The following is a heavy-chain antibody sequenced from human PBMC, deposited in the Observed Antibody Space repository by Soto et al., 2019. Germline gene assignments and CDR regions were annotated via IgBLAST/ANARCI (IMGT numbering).Heavy chain of an antibody. CDR1: GGTFSTYA. CDR3: AKTLRSYDSSPVAV. J-gene: IGHJ6*02. V-gene: IGHV1-69*01. CDR2: IVPMYGST. D-gene: IGHD3-22*01. Sequence: QVQLVQSGAEVKKPGSSVKVSCKASGGTFSTYAISWVRQAPGQGPEWRGGIVPMYGSTDYARKFQARVTLTADRSTSTAYMELTSLRSDDTAVYYCAKTLRSYDSSPVAVWRQGSTVSVSS.